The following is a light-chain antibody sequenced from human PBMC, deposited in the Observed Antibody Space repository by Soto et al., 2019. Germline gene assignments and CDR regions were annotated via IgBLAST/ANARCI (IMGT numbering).Light chain of an antibody. Sequence: IVMPQSPDTLSVSPGGGATLSCRASQSVSSKLAWYQQKPGQAPRLLIYGASNRATGIPARFSGSGSGTDFTLTISSLEPEDFAVYYCQQRSNWPLTFGGGTRLEIK. V-gene: IGKV3-11*01. CDR3: QQRSNWPLT. CDR1: QSVSSK. CDR2: GAS. J-gene: IGKJ5*01.